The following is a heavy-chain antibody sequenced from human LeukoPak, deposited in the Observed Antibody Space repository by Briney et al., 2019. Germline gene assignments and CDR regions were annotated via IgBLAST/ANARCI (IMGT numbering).Heavy chain of an antibody. D-gene: IGHD1-26*01. J-gene: IGHJ4*02. CDR1: GFSFSNYF. CDR2: ITNSGRST. V-gene: IGHV3-11*04. Sequence: GGSLRLSCVASGFSFSNYFISWVRQAPGKGLEWVSYITNSGRSTNYADAVKGRFTISRDKTKKSVYLEMTDLRPEDTAVYYCAREASGNYYVFDSWGQGTRVTVSS. CDR3: AREASGNYYVFDS.